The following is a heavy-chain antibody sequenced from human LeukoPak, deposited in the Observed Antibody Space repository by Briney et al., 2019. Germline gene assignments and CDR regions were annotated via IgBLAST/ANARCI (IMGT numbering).Heavy chain of an antibody. CDR3: AHSLGRRKDYYYMDV. V-gene: IGHV2-5*02. CDR2: LYWDGDS. Sequence: SGPTLVKPTQTLTLTCAFSGFSLTTSGVGVGWIRQPPGKALEWLGLLYWDGDSRYSLSLKDRLTITKDTSKNQVVLRLINLDPVDTATYFCAHSLGRRKDYYYMDVWGKGTTVTVSS. J-gene: IGHJ6*03. CDR1: GFSLTTSGVG. D-gene: IGHD7-27*01.